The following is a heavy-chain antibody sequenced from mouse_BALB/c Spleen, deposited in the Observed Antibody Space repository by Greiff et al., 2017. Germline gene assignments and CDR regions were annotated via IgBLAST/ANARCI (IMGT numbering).Heavy chain of an antibody. D-gene: IGHD1-1*01. CDR3: ADYYGSNFAY. V-gene: IGHV14-3*02. CDR1: GFNIKDTY. J-gene: IGHJ3*01. Sequence: EVQLQQSGAELVKPGASVKLSCTASGFNIKDTYMHWVNQRPEQGLEWIGRIDPANGNTKYDPKFQGKATITADTSSNTAYLQLSSLTSEDTAVYYCADYYGSNFAYWGQGTLVTVSA. CDR2: IDPANGNT.